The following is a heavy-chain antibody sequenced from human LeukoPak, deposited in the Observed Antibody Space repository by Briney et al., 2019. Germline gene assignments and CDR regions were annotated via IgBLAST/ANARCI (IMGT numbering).Heavy chain of an antibody. Sequence: SETLSLTCTVSGGSISSGSYYWSWIRQPAGKGLEWIGRIYTSGSTNNNPSLKSRVTISVDTSKNQFSLKLRSVTAAATAVYYCARAPSSFPFDYWGQGPLVPVSS. D-gene: IGHD2-15*01. J-gene: IGHJ4*02. CDR1: GGSISSGSYY. CDR3: ARAPSSFPFDY. V-gene: IGHV4-61*02. CDR2: IYTSGST.